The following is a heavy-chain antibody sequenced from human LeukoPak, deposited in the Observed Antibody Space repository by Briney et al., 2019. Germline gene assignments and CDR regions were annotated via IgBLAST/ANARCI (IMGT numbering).Heavy chain of an antibody. D-gene: IGHD3-22*01. V-gene: IGHV4-34*01. CDR1: GGSFSGYY. CDR3: ARGRPHYYDSSGYYQN. Sequence: PSETLSLTCAVYGGSFSGYYWSWIRQPPGKGLEWMGEINHSGSTNYNPSLKSRVTISVDTSKNQFSLKLSSVTAADTAVYYCARGRPHYYDSSGYYQNWGQGTLVTVSS. CDR2: INHSGST. J-gene: IGHJ4*02.